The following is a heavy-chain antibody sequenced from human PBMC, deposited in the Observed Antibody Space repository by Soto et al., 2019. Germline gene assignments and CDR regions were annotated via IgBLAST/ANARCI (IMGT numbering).Heavy chain of an antibody. Sequence: QVQLVQSGAEVKKPGSSVKVSCKASGGTFSSYAISWVRQAPGQGLEWMGGIIPIFGTADYAQKFEGRVTITADESTGAANVELSSLRSEDTALYYWAKNPEHYYYGMDVWGQGTTVTVSS. D-gene: IGHD2-21*01. CDR1: GGTFSSYA. CDR3: AKNPEHYYYGMDV. J-gene: IGHJ6*02. CDR2: IIPIFGTA. V-gene: IGHV1-69*12.